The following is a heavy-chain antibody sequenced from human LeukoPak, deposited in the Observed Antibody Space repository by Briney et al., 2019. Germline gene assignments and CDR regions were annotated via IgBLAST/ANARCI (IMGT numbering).Heavy chain of an antibody. J-gene: IGHJ3*02. CDR2: IYYSGST. Sequence: PSETLSLTCTVSGGSISSGDYYWSWIRQPPGKGLEWIGYIYYSGSTYYNPSLKSRVTISVDTSKNQFSLKLSSVTAADTAVYYCARVSDPDAFDIWGQGTMVTVSS. CDR3: ARVSDPDAFDI. V-gene: IGHV4-30-4*08. CDR1: GGSISSGDYY.